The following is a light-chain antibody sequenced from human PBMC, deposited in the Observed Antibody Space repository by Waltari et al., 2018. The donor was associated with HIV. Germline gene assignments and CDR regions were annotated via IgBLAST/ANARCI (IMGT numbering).Light chain of an antibody. V-gene: IGLV2-14*03. CDR2: DVS. CDR1: SSDIGGYNS. Sequence: QSALTQPASVSGSPGQSITISCTGTSSDIGGYNSVSWYQQHPGKAPKLMIYDVSNRPSGVSNRFSGSKSGNTASLTISGLQAEDEADFYCCSYAGTGTFRWVFGGGTKLSVL. J-gene: IGLJ3*02. CDR3: CSYAGTGTFRWV.